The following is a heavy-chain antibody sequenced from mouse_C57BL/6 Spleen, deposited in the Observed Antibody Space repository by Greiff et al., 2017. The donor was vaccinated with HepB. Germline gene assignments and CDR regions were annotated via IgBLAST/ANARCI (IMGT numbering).Heavy chain of an antibody. D-gene: IGHD1-1*01. J-gene: IGHJ4*01. Sequence: EVKLMESGGGLVKPGGSLKLSCAASGFTFSSYAMSWVRQTPEKRLEWVATISDGGSYTYYPDNVKGRFTISRDNAKNNRYLQMSHLKSEDTAMYYCARDGGITTVVAPYAMDYWGQGTSVTVSS. CDR1: GFTFSSYA. V-gene: IGHV5-4*01. CDR2: ISDGGSYT. CDR3: ARDGGITTVVAPYAMDY.